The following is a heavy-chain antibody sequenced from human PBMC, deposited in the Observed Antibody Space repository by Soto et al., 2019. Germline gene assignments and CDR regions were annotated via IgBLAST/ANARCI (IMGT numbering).Heavy chain of an antibody. Sequence: EVQLVESGGGLVKPGGSLRLSCAASGFTFSNAWMSWVRQAPGKGLERVGRIKSKTDGGTTDYAAPVKGRFTSSRDDSKNTLYLQMNSLKTEDAAVYYCTTGKAWSGAFDIWGQGTMVTVSS. CDR3: TTGKAWSGAFDI. J-gene: IGHJ3*02. D-gene: IGHD2-8*02. CDR2: IKSKTDGGTT. CDR1: GFTFSNAW. V-gene: IGHV3-15*01.